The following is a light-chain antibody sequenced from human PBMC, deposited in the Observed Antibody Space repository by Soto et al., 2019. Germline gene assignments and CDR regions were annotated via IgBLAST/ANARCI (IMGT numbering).Light chain of an antibody. Sequence: SYELTQAPSVSVAPGMTARITCGGNNIGSKSVHWYQQKPGQAPVLVIYYATDRPSGIPERFSGSNSWNTATLTISSVEAGDEADYYCQGWDSGGDHRDVVFGGGTKLTVL. V-gene: IGLV3-21*04. CDR3: QGWDSGGDHRDVV. CDR2: YAT. J-gene: IGLJ2*01. CDR1: NIGSKS.